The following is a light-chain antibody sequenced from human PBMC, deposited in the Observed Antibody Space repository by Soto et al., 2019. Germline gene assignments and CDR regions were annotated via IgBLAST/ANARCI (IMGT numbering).Light chain of an antibody. CDR2: AAS. J-gene: IGKJ4*01. V-gene: IGKV1-17*01. CDR1: QSISNY. Sequence: DIQMTQCTSSLSASVGYRVTITCRASQSISNYLAWFQQKPGKVPKRLIYAASSLQRGVLSRFSGSGSGTEFTLTISSLQPEDFATYYCLQHKSYPFTFGGGTMVDVK. CDR3: LQHKSYPFT.